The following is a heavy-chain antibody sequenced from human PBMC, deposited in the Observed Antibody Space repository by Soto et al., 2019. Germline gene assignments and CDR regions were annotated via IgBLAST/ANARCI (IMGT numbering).Heavy chain of an antibody. Sequence: SETLSLTCTVSGGSISSRSYYWGWIRQPPGKGLEWIGSIYYSGSTYYNPSLKSRVTISVDTSKNQFSLKLSSVTAADTAVYYCARGEEGATDYWGQGTLVTVSS. D-gene: IGHD1-26*01. CDR1: GGSISSRSYY. V-gene: IGHV4-39*01. J-gene: IGHJ4*02. CDR2: IYYSGST. CDR3: ARGEEGATDY.